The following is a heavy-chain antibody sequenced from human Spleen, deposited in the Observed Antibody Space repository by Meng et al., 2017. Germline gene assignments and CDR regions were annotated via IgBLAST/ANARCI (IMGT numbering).Heavy chain of an antibody. D-gene: IGHD6-19*01. V-gene: IGHV1-18*01. CDR3: VKHSSDWSLDS. J-gene: IGHJ4*02. CDR2: IHPSGNA. Sequence: QVQLVQSGAEVKKPGSSVKVSCKASGITLSSYAITWVRQAPGQGLEWMGWIHPSGNANYAQKFQGRVTMTTDTSTTTAYMELRSLRSDDSALYYCVKHSSDWSLDSWGQGTLVTVSS. CDR1: GITLSSYA.